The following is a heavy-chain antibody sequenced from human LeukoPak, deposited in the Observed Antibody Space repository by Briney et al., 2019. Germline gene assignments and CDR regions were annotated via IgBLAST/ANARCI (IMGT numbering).Heavy chain of an antibody. V-gene: IGHV3-11*01. CDR2: ISSSGSTI. J-gene: IGHJ5*01. D-gene: IGHD6-13*01. CDR3: ARDGWGQQLFYWFVS. CDR1: GFTFSDYY. Sequence: GGALRLSCAASGFTFSDYYMSWIRPAPGKGLEWVSYISSSGSTIYYADSVRGGFTISRDNAKKSLYLHMNSLREEDRAVCVFARDGWGQQLFYWFVSWGRGTLTTVS.